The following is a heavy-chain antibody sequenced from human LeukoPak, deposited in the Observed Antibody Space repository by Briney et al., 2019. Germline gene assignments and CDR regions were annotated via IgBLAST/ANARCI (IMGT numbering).Heavy chain of an antibody. V-gene: IGHV1-18*01. D-gene: IGHD3-16*01. J-gene: IGHJ4*02. CDR2: SSAFSANT. CDR1: GYTFSNYG. Sequence: ASVKVSCKASGYTFSNYGSSWVRQAPGQGLEWMGWSSAFSANTNYAQKFQGRVTMTTDTSTSTVYMELRSLTSDDTAVYYCATKRGGSPEDYWGQGTLVTVSS. CDR3: ATKRGGSPEDY.